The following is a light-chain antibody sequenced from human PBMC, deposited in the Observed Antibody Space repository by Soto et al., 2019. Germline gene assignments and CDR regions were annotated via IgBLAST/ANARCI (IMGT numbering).Light chain of an antibody. Sequence: QMTQSPSTLSASVGDRVTITCRASQSISMFLAWYQQKPGKAPKLLIYDASNSESGVPSRFSGSGSGTEFSLTISNLQPDDFATYYCQHYKSYPWTFGQGTKWISN. V-gene: IGKV1-5*01. CDR1: QSISMF. J-gene: IGKJ1*01. CDR2: DAS. CDR3: QHYKSYPWT.